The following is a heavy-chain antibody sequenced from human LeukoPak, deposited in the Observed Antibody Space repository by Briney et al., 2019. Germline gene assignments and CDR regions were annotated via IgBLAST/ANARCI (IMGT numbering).Heavy chain of an antibody. J-gene: IGHJ5*02. Sequence: KPSETLSLTCTVSGGSVSSGSYYWSWIPQPPGKGLEWIGYIYYSGSTNYNPSLNSRVTISVDTSKNQLSLKLSSVTAADTAVYYCARTHYGSGSNNWFDHWGQGTLVTVSS. V-gene: IGHV4-61*01. CDR1: GGSVSSGSYY. CDR2: IYYSGST. D-gene: IGHD3-10*01. CDR3: ARTHYGSGSNNWFDH.